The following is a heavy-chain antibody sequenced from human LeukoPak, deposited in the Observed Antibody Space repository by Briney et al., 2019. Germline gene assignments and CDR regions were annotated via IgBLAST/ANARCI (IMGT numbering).Heavy chain of an antibody. V-gene: IGHV3-9*01. CDR3: AKDNSSNPFYYYGMDV. CDR2: ISWNSGSI. J-gene: IGHJ6*02. Sequence: XRSLRLSCAASGFTFDDYAMHWVRQAPGKGLEWVSGISWNSGSIDYADSVKGRFTISRDNAKNSLYLQMNSLRAEDTALYYCAKDNSSNPFYYYGMDVWGQGTTVTVSS. CDR1: GFTFDDYA. D-gene: IGHD4-11*01.